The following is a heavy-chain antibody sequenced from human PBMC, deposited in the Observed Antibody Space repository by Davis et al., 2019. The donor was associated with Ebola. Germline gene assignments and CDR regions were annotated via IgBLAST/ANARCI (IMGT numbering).Heavy chain of an antibody. Sequence: ASVKVSCKASGYTFTSYAMHWVRQAPGQRLEWMGWINGGNGNTKYSHKFQGRVTFTRDTSATTAYMELRSLRSEDTAVYYCAREKYYFDYWGQGTLVTVSS. CDR1: GYTFTSYA. V-gene: IGHV1-3*01. CDR3: AREKYYFDY. CDR2: INGGNGNT. J-gene: IGHJ4*02.